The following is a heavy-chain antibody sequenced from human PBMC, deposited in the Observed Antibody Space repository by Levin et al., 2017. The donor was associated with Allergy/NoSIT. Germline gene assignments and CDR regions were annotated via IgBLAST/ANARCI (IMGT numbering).Heavy chain of an antibody. V-gene: IGHV3-30*18. CDR2: MPSDGSSK. CDR1: GFTFSDFG. J-gene: IGHJ4*02. CDR3: SKAVFDS. Sequence: GGSLRLSCAASGFTFSDFGMQWVRQAPGKGLEWVAIMPSDGSSKYYGDSVKGRFTISRDNSKNTLYLQMRSLTTDDTAVYFCSKAVFDSWGQGSLVTVSS.